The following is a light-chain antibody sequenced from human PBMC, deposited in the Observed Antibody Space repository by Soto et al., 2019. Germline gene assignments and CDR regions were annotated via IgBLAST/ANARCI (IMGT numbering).Light chain of an antibody. V-gene: IGLV2-8*01. CDR2: EVS. J-gene: IGLJ2*01. CDR3: SSYAGSNNLV. Sequence: QSALTQPPSASGSPGQSVTISFTGTSSDVGNYNSVSWYQQHPGKAPKLMIYEVSKRPSGVPDRFSGSKSVNTASLTVSGLQAEDEADYYCSSYAGSNNLVFGGGTKLTVL. CDR1: SSDVGNYNS.